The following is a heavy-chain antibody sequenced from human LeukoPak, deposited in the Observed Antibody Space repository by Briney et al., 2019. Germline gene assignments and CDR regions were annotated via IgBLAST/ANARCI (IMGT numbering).Heavy chain of an antibody. CDR1: GGTFSSYA. CDR2: IIPIFGTA. Sequence: GSSVKVSCKASGGTFSSYAISWVRQAPGQGLGWMGGIIPIFGTANYAQKFQGRVTITADESTSTAYMELSSLRSEDTAVYHCARGAEEWSFDYWGQGTLVTVSS. CDR3: ARGAEEWSFDY. D-gene: IGHD3-3*01. J-gene: IGHJ4*02. V-gene: IGHV1-69*01.